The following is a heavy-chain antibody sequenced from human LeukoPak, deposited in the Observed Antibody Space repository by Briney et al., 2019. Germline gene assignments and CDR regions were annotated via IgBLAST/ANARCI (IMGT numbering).Heavy chain of an antibody. CDR1: GGTFSSYA. CDR2: IIPIFGTA. Sequence: SVKVSCKASGGTFSSYAISWVRQAPGQGLEWMGGIIPIFGTANYAQKFQGRVTITADESTSTAYMELSSLRSEDTAVYYCARDHIDFYDIVSGYHDYWGQGALVTVSS. CDR3: ARDHIDFYDIVSGYHDY. V-gene: IGHV1-69*13. J-gene: IGHJ4*02. D-gene: IGHD3-9*01.